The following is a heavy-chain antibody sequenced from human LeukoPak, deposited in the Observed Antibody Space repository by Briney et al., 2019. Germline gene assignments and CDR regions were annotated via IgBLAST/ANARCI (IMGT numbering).Heavy chain of an antibody. Sequence: AGGSLRLSCAASGFTFSSYSMNWVRQAPGKGLEWVSAISGSGGSTYYADSVKGRFTISRDNSKNTLYLQMNSLRAEDTAVYYCARAQAVGATTLFHIDYWGQGTLVTVSS. V-gene: IGHV3-23*01. CDR1: GFTFSSYS. CDR2: ISGSGGST. D-gene: IGHD1-26*01. CDR3: ARAQAVGATTLFHIDY. J-gene: IGHJ4*02.